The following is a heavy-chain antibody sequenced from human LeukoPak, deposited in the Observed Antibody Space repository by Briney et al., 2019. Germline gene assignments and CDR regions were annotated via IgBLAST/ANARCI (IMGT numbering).Heavy chain of an antibody. CDR2: INSDGSST. CDR1: GFTFNNYD. V-gene: IGHV3-74*01. J-gene: IGHJ4*02. Sequence: GGSLRLSCAASGFTFNNYDMHWVRQAPGKGLEWVSRINSDGSSTSYADSVKGRFTISRDNAKNTLYLQMNSLRAEDTAVYYCARENYDSSGYYEVYFDYWGQGTLVTVSS. D-gene: IGHD3-22*01. CDR3: ARENYDSSGYYEVYFDY.